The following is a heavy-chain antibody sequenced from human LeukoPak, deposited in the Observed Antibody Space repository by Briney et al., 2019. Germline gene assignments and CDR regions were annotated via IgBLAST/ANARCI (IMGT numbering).Heavy chain of an antibody. J-gene: IGHJ4*02. Sequence: GGSLRLSCAASGLTFSSYAMSWVRQAPGKGLDWVSAISGSADNTYYADSVKGRFTISGDNSKNTLYLQMNSLRAEDTAIYYCAKYEYSSSSHYFDSWGQGTLVIVSS. D-gene: IGHD6-6*01. V-gene: IGHV3-23*01. CDR1: GLTFSSYA. CDR3: AKYEYSSSSHYFDS. CDR2: ISGSADNT.